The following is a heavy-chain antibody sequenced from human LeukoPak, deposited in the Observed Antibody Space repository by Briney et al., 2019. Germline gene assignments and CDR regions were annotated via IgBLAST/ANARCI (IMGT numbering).Heavy chain of an antibody. CDR2: IYYSGST. V-gene: IGHV4-30-4*01. Sequence: SETLSLTCTVSGGSISSGDYYWSWIRQPPGKGLEWIGYIYYSGSTNYNPSLKSRVTISVDTSDNQFSLKLTSVTAADTAVYYCAKYVSTGWFDPWGQGTLVTVSS. J-gene: IGHJ5*02. CDR1: GGSISSGDYY. D-gene: IGHD5/OR15-5a*01. CDR3: AKYVSTGWFDP.